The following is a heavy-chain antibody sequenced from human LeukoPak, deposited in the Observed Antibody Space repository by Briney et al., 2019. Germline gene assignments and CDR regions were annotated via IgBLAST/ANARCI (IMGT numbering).Heavy chain of an antibody. CDR1: GGSVSSDY. CDR2: VHSNGGT. J-gene: IGHJ4*02. CDR3: ARQIASHYYFDY. V-gene: IGHV4-4*07. Sequence: SETLSLTCTVSGGSVSSDYWTWIRQPAGKGLEWIGRVHSNGGTNSNPSLKSRVTMSVDTSKNQSSLKLTSVTAADTAVYYCARQIASHYYFDYWGQGTLVSVSS.